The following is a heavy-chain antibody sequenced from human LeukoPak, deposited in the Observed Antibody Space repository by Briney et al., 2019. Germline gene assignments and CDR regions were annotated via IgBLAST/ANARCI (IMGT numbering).Heavy chain of an antibody. D-gene: IGHD5-18*01. CDR2: LSGDGGII. CDR1: GLTFTNYA. Sequence: GGSLRLSCAASGLTFTNYAMSWVRQAPGKGLEWVSALSGDGGIIYYADSVRGRFTISRDNYKNTLYLQMNNLRAEDTAVYYCAKGPTYGYHAWGQGTLVTVSS. V-gene: IGHV3-23*01. J-gene: IGHJ5*02. CDR3: AKGPTYGYHA.